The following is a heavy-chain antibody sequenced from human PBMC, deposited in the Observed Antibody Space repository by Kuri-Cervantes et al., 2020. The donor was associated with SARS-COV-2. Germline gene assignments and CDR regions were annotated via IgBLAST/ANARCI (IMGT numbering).Heavy chain of an antibody. D-gene: IGHD4-11*01. J-gene: IGHJ3*02. CDR1: GCTFNIYA. CDR2: IIPIFTPA. V-gene: IGHV1-69*13. CDR3: ARDADYSATTYSSFDI. Sequence: SVKVSCKASGCTFNIYAFSWVRQAPGQGPEWMGGIIPIFTPAHYAQKFQGRLTITADESTNTVYMELGGLKSDDTALYFCARDADYSATTYSSFDIWGQGTMVTVSS.